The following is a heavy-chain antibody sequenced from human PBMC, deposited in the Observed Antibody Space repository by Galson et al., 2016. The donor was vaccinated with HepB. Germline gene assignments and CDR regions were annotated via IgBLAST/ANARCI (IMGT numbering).Heavy chain of an antibody. D-gene: IGHD3-16*01. Sequence: TLSLTCTVFGGSISNYYWSWIRQPPGKGLEWIGYVYYSGTTTYNPSLKTRVTISIDTSRNQFSLRLTSVSGADTAVYYCARSLRYYDSPFQLWGQGTLATVSS. CDR1: GGSISNYY. CDR2: VYYSGTT. J-gene: IGHJ1*01. CDR3: ARSLRYYDSPFQL. V-gene: IGHV4-59*01.